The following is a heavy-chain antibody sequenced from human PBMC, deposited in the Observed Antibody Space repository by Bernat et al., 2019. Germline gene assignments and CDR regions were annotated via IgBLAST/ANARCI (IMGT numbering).Heavy chain of an antibody. Sequence: EVQLVESGGGLVQPGGSLRLSCAASGFTFRGYWMTWVRQAPGKGLEWVADIKQDGSEKYYVDSVKGRFTIYRDNANNSLDLKMNSQRDEDTAVYYCARVCSTSRNFDYWAQGTLVTVSS. J-gene: IGHJ4*02. D-gene: IGHD2-2*01. V-gene: IGHV3-7*03. CDR1: GFTFRGYW. CDR3: ARVCSTSRNFDY. CDR2: IKQDGSEK.